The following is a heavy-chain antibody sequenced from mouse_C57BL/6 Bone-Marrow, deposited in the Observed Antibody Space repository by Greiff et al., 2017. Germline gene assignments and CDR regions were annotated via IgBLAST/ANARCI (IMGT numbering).Heavy chain of an antibody. Sequence: QVQLQQPGAELVKPGASVKMSCKASGYTFTSYWITWVKQRPGQGLEWIGDIYPGSGSTNYNEKFKGKATLTVDTYSSTAYMQLSSLTSEDSAVYYCARPYDSNYWYCDVWGTGTTVTVAS. J-gene: IGHJ1*03. D-gene: IGHD2-5*01. CDR1: GYTFTSYW. CDR3: ARPYDSNYWYCDV. V-gene: IGHV1-55*01. CDR2: IYPGSGST.